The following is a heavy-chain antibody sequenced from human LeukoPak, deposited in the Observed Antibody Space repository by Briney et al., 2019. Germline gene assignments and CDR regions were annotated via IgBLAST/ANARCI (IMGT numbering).Heavy chain of an antibody. CDR3: ARDWNLGYCSGGSCPAFFQH. V-gene: IGHV4-30-2*01. CDR1: GGSISSGGYY. Sequence: PSQTLSLTCTVSGGSISSGGYYWSWLRHPPGKGLEWIGYIYHSGSTYYNPSLKSRVTISVDRSKNQFSLKLSSVTAADTAVYYCARDWNLGYCSGGSCPAFFQHWGQGTLVTVSS. CDR2: IYHSGST. D-gene: IGHD2-15*01. J-gene: IGHJ1*01.